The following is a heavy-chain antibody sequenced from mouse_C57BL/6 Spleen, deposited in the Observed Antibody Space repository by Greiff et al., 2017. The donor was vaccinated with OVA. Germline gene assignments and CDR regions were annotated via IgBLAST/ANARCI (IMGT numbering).Heavy chain of an antibody. CDR3: ARSRAPYYFDY. J-gene: IGHJ2*01. V-gene: IGHV1-52*01. CDR2: IDPSDSET. Sequence: QVQLQQPGAELVRPGSSVKLSCKASGYTFTSYWMHWVKQRPIQGLEWIGNIDPSDSETHYNQKFKDKATLTVDKSSSTAYMQLSSLTSEDSAVYYCARSRAPYYFDYWGQGTTLTVSS. CDR1: GYTFTSYW. D-gene: IGHD3-3*01.